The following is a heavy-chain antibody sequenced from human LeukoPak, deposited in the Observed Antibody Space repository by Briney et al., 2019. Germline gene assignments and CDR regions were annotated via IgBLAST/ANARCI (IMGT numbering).Heavy chain of an antibody. CDR1: GFTFSSYS. CDR3: ARRYCSSASCHYFDY. J-gene: IGHJ4*02. Sequence: GGSLRLSCAASGFTFSSYSMNWVREAPGKGLEWVSYITTSSSTMYYADSVKGRFTISRDNAKNSLYLQMNSLRDEDTAVYYCARRYCSSASCHYFDYWGQGTLVTVSS. V-gene: IGHV3-48*02. D-gene: IGHD2-2*01. CDR2: ITTSSSTM.